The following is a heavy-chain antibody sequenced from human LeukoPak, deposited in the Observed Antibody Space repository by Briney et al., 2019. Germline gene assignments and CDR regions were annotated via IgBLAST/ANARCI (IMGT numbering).Heavy chain of an antibody. CDR2: IKQDGSEK. V-gene: IGHV3-7*01. J-gene: IGHJ4*02. CDR3: QAGDEFDC. Sequence: PVGSLRLSCAASGFTFSRHWMSWVRQAPGKGLEWVANIKQDGSEKYYVASVKGRFPISRDNAKDSLYLQMTSLPADAPAVNYVQAGDEFDCWGQGTLVTVSS. CDR1: GFTFSRHW. D-gene: IGHD6-19*01.